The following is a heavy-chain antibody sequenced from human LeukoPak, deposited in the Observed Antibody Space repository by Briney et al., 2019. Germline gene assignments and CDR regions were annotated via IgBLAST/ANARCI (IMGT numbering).Heavy chain of an antibody. J-gene: IGHJ3*02. CDR2: INPSGGST. D-gene: IGHD2-21*02. CDR3: ASVARYCGGDCYPLYAFDI. V-gene: IGHV1-46*01. CDR1: GYTFTSYY. Sequence: GASVKLSCTASGYTFTSYYMHWVRQAPGQGLEWMGIINPSGGSTSYAQKFQGRVTMTRGMSTSTVYMELSSLRSEDTAVYYCASVARYCGGDCYPLYAFDIWGQGTMVTVSS.